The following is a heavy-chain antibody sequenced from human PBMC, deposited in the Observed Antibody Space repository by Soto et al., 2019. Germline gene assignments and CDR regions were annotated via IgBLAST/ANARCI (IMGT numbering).Heavy chain of an antibody. V-gene: IGHV4-59*08. CDR1: GGSISSYY. Sequence: SETLSLTCTVSGGSISSYYWSWIRQPPGKGLEWIGYIYYSGSTNYNPSLKSRVTISVDTSKNQFSLKLSSVTAADTAVYYCASGVPTLDYGDYVDDYYYYHYMDVWGKGTTVTVSS. CDR3: ASGVPTLDYGDYVDDYYYYHYMDV. D-gene: IGHD4-17*01. J-gene: IGHJ6*03. CDR2: IYYSGST.